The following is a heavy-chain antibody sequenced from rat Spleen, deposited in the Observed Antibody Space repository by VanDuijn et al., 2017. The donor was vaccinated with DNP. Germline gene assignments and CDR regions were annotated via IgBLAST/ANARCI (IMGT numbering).Heavy chain of an antibody. Sequence: EVQLVESGGGLVQPGRSMKLSCAASGFTFSDYNMAWVRQAPKTGLEWVTTISFDGSATSYRDSVKGRFTISRDNAKSVLYLQMNSLKSEDTATYYCTRVNYGGYHYVMDAWGQGASVTVSS. CDR1: GFTFSDYN. CDR3: TRVNYGGYHYVMDA. V-gene: IGHV5-7*01. J-gene: IGHJ4*01. CDR2: ISFDGSAT. D-gene: IGHD1-11*01.